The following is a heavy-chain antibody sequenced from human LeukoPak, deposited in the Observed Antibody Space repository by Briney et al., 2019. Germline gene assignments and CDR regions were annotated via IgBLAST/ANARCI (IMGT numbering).Heavy chain of an antibody. D-gene: IGHD2-15*01. J-gene: IGHJ4*02. CDR3: ARDCKGLSCSGGSCYSVNRYAFDY. V-gene: IGHV1-18*01. CDR1: GYTFTDYG. Sequence: ASVKLSCKASGYTFTDYGMSWVRQAPGQGLEWMGGINAYDGNTNYAQKLQGRVTMTTDTSTSTAYMELRSLRSDDTAVYYCARDCKGLSCSGGSCYSVNRYAFDYWGQGTLVTVSS. CDR2: INAYDGNT.